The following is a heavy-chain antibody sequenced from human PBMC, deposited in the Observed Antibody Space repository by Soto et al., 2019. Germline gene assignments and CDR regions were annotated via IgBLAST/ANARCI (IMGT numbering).Heavy chain of an antibody. CDR3: ARTMTTSGWFKP. CDR2: IYHSGGT. V-gene: IGHV4-30-2*01. D-gene: IGHD4-17*01. J-gene: IGHJ5*02. CDR1: GGPITSGGYS. Sequence: SETLSLTCAVSGGPITSGGYSWSWSRQPPGKGLEWIGYIYHSGGTYYNPSLKSRVTLSIDRTKKQFSLKLKSVTAADTAVYFCARTMTTSGWFKPWRQGTLVTVCS.